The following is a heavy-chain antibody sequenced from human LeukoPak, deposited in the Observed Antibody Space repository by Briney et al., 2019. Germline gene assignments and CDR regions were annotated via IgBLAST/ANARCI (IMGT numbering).Heavy chain of an antibody. CDR2: INHSGST. D-gene: IGHD2-2*01. CDR3: ARGVRRYQLSYNP. V-gene: IGHV4-34*01. Sequence: PSETLSLTCAVYGGSFSGYYWSWIRQPPGKGLEWIGEINHSGSTNYNPSLKSRVTISVDTSKNQFSLKLSSVTAADTAVYYCARGVRRYQLSYNPWGQGTLVTVSS. J-gene: IGHJ5*02. CDR1: GGSFSGYY.